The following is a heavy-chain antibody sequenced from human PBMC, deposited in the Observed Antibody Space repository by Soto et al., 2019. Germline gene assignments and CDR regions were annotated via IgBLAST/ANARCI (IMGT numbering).Heavy chain of an antibody. CDR2: ISATGSA. D-gene: IGHD5-18*01. CDR3: AKEAYSHGTRGFDF. CDR1: GFKFSNYA. J-gene: IGHJ4*02. Sequence: LRLSCAASGFKFSNYAMSWVRQAPGKGLEWVSLISATGSAFYADSVKGRFTISRDNSRNTVYLQMNSLRAEDTAVYFCAKEAYSHGTRGFDFWGRGTLVTVSS. V-gene: IGHV3-23*01.